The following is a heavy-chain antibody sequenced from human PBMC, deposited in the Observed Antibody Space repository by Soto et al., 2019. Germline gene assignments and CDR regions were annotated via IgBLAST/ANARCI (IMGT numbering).Heavy chain of an antibody. V-gene: IGHV5-51*01. J-gene: IGHJ6*02. Sequence: GEALKISCKGSGYSFTSYWIGWVRQMPGKGLEWMGIIYPGDSDTRYSPSFQGQVTISADKSISTAYLQWSSLKASDTAMYYCARHGLKYYYGMDVWRQGTTVTVSS. CDR2: IYPGDSDT. CDR1: GYSFTSYW. D-gene: IGHD5-12*01. CDR3: ARHGLKYYYGMDV.